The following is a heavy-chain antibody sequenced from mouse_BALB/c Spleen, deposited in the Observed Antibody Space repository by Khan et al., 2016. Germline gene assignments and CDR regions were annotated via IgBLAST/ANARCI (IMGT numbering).Heavy chain of an antibody. J-gene: IGHJ2*01. CDR1: DYTFTSYN. CDR2: IYPGNGGT. V-gene: IGHV1-12*01. CDR3: ARGGYRYDVFWY. Sequence: QVQLQQPGAELVKPGASVKMSCKASDYTFTSYNMHWVKQTPGQGLEWIGTIYPGNGGTSYNQKFKGKATLTADKSSSTAYMQLSSLTSEDSAVYYCARGGYRYDVFWYWGQGTTLTVSS. D-gene: IGHD2-14*01.